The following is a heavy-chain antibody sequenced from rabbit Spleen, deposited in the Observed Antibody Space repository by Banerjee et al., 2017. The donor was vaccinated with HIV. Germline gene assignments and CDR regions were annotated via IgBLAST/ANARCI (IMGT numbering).Heavy chain of an antibody. V-gene: IGHV1S45*01. CDR1: GFSFISSYW. CDR3: ARGSATMTMVITGYYLAL. J-gene: IGHJ4*01. Sequence: QEQLEESGGDLVKPEGSLTLTCTASGFSFISSYWICWVRQAPGKGLEWIACTDGGSGTYYASWAKGRFTISKTSSTTVTLQMTSLTAADTATYFCARGSATMTMVITGYYLALWGPGTLVTVS. D-gene: IGHD2-1*01. CDR2: TDGGSGT.